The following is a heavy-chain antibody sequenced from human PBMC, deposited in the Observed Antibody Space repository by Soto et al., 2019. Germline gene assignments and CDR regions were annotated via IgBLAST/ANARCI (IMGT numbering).Heavy chain of an antibody. CDR1: GFTFSSYA. J-gene: IGHJ4*02. Sequence: GGSLKLSCAASGFTFSSYAMSWVRQAPGKGLEWVSAISGSGGSTYYADSVKGRFTISRDNSKNTLYLQMNSLRAEDTAVYYCEKGKRGYSYGYWGQGTLVTVSS. CDR3: EKGKRGYSYGY. D-gene: IGHD5-18*01. V-gene: IGHV3-23*01. CDR2: ISGSGGST.